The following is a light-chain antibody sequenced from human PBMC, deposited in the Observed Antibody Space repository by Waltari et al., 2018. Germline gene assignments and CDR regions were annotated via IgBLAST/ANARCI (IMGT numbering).Light chain of an antibody. CDR1: RSNIGSNY. CDR3: AAWDDSLSVRV. J-gene: IGLJ3*02. CDR2: GNN. Sequence: QSLLTQPPSASGTPGQRVTLPFSGSRSNIGSNYVYWYQQRPGTAPKLLIYGNNQRPSGVPVRFSGSKSGTSASLAISGLRSEDEADYYCAAWDDSLSVRVFGGGTKLTVL. V-gene: IGLV1-47*01.